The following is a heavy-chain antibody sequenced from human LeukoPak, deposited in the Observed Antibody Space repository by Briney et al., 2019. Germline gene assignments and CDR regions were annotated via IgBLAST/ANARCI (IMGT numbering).Heavy chain of an antibody. V-gene: IGHV3-30*18. Sequence: GGSLRLSCAASGFTFSSYAMSWVRQAPGKGLEWVAVISSDGSNKHYEDSVKGRFTISRDNSQDTLFLQLNSLRPEDTAVYYCAKDRGYSGTLDYWGQGTPVSVSS. D-gene: IGHD5-12*01. CDR2: ISSDGSNK. CDR3: AKDRGYSGTLDY. J-gene: IGHJ4*02. CDR1: GFTFSSYA.